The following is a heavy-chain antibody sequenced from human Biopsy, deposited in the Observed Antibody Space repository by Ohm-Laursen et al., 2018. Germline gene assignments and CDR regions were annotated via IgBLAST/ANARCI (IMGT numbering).Heavy chain of an antibody. J-gene: IGHJ5*02. V-gene: IGHV4-59*01. Sequence: GTLSLTCTVSGGSIISYYWAWIRQTPGKGLEWIGHVYNGGITNYNPSLKSRVTISKDTSKNQFSLQLSSVTAADTAVYYCARTPRDSFWSGSYKRGLWFDPWGQGTLVTVSS. CDR2: VYNGGIT. CDR1: GGSIISYY. D-gene: IGHD3-3*01. CDR3: ARTPRDSFWSGSYKRGLWFDP.